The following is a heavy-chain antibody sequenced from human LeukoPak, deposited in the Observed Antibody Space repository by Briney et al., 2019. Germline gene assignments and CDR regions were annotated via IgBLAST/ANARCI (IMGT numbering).Heavy chain of an antibody. CDR3: ARDHSGTQDY. CDR2: IWDDGSNE. Sequence: GRSLRLSCAASGFTFSNYDMHWVRQAPGQGLEWVAVIWDDGSNEYYADSVKGRFTIFRDNRRNTLYLQMNSLRAEDTAVYSCARDHSGTQDYWGQGTLVTVSS. CDR1: GFTFSNYD. D-gene: IGHD1-1*01. V-gene: IGHV3-33*01. J-gene: IGHJ4*02.